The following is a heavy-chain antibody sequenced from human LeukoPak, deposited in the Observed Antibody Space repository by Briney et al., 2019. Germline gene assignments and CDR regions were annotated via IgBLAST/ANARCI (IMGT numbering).Heavy chain of an antibody. CDR3: ARLDYYGSGSQYYYYYMDV. V-gene: IGHV4-34*01. J-gene: IGHJ6*03. Sequence: SETLSLTCAVYGGSFSGYYWSWIRQPPGKGLAWIGEINHSGSTNYNPSLKSRVTISVDTSKNQFSLKLSSVTAADTAVYYCARLDYYGSGSQYYYYYMDVWGKGTTVTVSS. D-gene: IGHD3-10*01. CDR2: INHSGST. CDR1: GGSFSGYY.